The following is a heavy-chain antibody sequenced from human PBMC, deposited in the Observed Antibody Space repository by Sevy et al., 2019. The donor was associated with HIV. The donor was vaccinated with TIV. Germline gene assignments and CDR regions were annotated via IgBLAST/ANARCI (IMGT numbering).Heavy chain of an antibody. V-gene: IGHV3-23*01. CDR3: AREGCTKPHDY. J-gene: IGHJ4*02. Sequence: GALRLSCAASGFTFSKYSMSWVRQPPGKGLEWVSTLSFGCGEINYADSVKGRFTISRDNSKSSVYLQMNNLRPEDTAVYYCAREGCTKPHDYWGQGTLVTVSS. CDR1: GFTFSKYS. CDR2: LSFGCGEI. D-gene: IGHD2-8*01.